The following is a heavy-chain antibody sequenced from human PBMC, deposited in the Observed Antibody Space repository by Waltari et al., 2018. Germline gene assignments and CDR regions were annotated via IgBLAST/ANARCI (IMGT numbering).Heavy chain of an antibody. CDR3: ARGVGATPGETFDY. D-gene: IGHD1-26*01. J-gene: IGHJ4*02. CDR2: IYTSGST. CDR1: GCSIRSYY. Sequence: QVQLQESGPGLVKPSETLSLTCTVSGCSIRSYYWIWIRQPPGKGLEWIGYIYTSGSTNYNPSIKSRVTISVDTSKNQFSLKLSSVTAADTAVYYCARGVGATPGETFDYWGQGTLVTVSS. V-gene: IGHV4-4*09.